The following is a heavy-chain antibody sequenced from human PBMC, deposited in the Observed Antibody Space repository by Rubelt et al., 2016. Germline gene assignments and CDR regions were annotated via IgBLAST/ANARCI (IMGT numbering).Heavy chain of an antibody. CDR3: ARDDSPYYYDSSGYYDY. J-gene: IGHJ4*02. V-gene: IGHV1-2*04. CDR2: INPNRGGT. Sequence: QVQLVQSGAEVKKPGASVKVSCKASGYTFTGYYMHWVRQAPGQGLEWMGWINPNRGGTNYEQKVKGWATRTRDTSISTAYMWLSRLRSDDTAVYYCARDDSPYYYDSSGYYDYWGQGTLVTVSS. CDR1: GYTFTGYY. D-gene: IGHD3-22*01.